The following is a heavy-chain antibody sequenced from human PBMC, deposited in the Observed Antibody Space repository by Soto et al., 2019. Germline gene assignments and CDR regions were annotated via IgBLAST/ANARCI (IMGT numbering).Heavy chain of an antibody. J-gene: IGHJ4*02. CDR2: VNPILSMS. CDR3: ATSYGSGYRAFDY. CDR1: GDTFSFYS. Sequence: QVQLVQSGAEVKRPGSSVKVSCKASGDTFSFYSNNWVRQAPGLGLEWMGRVNPILSMSNYAQRFQGRVTMTADKSTSTAYMELSGLRSEDTAMYYCATSYGSGYRAFDYWGQGALVTVS. V-gene: IGHV1-69*04. D-gene: IGHD3-10*01.